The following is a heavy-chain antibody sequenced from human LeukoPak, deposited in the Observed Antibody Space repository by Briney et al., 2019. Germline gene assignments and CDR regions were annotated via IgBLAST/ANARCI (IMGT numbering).Heavy chain of an antibody. Sequence: GGSLRLSCAPSGFTFTTHWMGWVRQTPGKGLEWVASIKQDGSEKYYVDSVKGRFTISRDNAQNSLYLQMNSLRAEDTAVYYCARDERELFGYWGQGTLVTVSS. J-gene: IGHJ4*02. V-gene: IGHV3-7*01. CDR3: ARDERELFGY. D-gene: IGHD1-26*01. CDR2: IKQDGSEK. CDR1: GFTFTTHW.